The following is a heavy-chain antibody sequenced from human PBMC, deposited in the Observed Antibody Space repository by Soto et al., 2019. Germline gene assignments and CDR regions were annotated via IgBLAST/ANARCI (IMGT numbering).Heavy chain of an antibody. J-gene: IGHJ4*02. Sequence: GGSLRLSCTASGLIFGNYWMHWVRQAPGKGLVWVSRISSDGSSTNYAASVKGGFTISSDNAKNSLYPQMDSLRSEDTAVYYCARESSGYSSYFDYWGQGILVTVSS. D-gene: IGHD5-12*01. V-gene: IGHV3-74*01. CDR3: ARESSGYSSYFDY. CDR2: ISSDGSST. CDR1: GLIFGNYW.